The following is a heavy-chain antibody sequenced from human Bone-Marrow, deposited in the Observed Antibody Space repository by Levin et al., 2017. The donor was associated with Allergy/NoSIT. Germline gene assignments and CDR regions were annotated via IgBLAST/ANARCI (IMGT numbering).Heavy chain of an antibody. CDR3: AKSRALTPGERWWLGTN. Sequence: GGSLRLSCAASGFSFRSYDMHWVRQVPGKGLEWVAVISEDGSDKYYGTSVKGRFTASSDNLKNLLHLQISSLRPQDTAIYYCAKSRALTPGERWWLGTNWGQGTMVTVSS. CDR2: ISEDGSDK. J-gene: IGHJ3*01. CDR1: GFSFRSYD. V-gene: IGHV3-30*18. D-gene: IGHD6-19*01.